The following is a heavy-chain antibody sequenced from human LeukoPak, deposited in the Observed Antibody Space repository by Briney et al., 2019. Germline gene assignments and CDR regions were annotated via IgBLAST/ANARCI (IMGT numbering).Heavy chain of an antibody. CDR1: GFTFSSIA. Sequence: GGSLRLSCAASGFTFSSIAMSWVRQAPHEGLEWVSTISGSGGGTYYADSVKGRFTISRDDSKNTLYLQMNSLRADDTAVYYCAKDLGRYRNNFFDYWGQGNLVTVSS. D-gene: IGHD1-26*01. J-gene: IGHJ4*02. V-gene: IGHV3-23*01. CDR3: AKDLGRYRNNFFDY. CDR2: ISGSGGGT.